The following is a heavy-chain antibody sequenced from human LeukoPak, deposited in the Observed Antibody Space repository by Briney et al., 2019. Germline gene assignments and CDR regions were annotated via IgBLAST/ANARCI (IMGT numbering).Heavy chain of an antibody. CDR1: GGTFSSYA. V-gene: IGHV1-69*01. CDR3: AREWEYGGNPY. Sequence: SVKVSCKASGGTFSSYASSWVRQAPGQGLEWMGGIIPIFGTANYAQKFQGRVTITADESTSTAYMELSSLRSEDTAAYYCAREWEYGGNPYWGQGTLVTVSS. CDR2: IIPIFGTA. D-gene: IGHD4-23*01. J-gene: IGHJ4*02.